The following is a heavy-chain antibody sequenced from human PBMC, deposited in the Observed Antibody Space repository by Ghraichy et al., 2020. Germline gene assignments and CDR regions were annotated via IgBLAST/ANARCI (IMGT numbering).Heavy chain of an antibody. J-gene: IGHJ5*01. V-gene: IGHV4-34*12. Sequence: SETLSLTCAVYGGSFNGYYWSWIRQPPGKGLEWIGEILHSGSTNFNPSLKSRVTMLVDTSKNQFSLRLSSVTAADMAVYYCARTRRDGSTWFLDSWGHGTLVTVSS. CDR1: GGSFNGYY. CDR2: ILHSGST. D-gene: IGHD6-13*01. CDR3: ARTRRDGSTWFLDS.